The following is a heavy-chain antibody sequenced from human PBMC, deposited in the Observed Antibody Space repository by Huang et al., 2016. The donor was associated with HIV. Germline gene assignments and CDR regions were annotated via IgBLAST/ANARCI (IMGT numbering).Heavy chain of an antibody. CDR3: ARTEMEYYYGSSGYYPDY. J-gene: IGHJ4*02. CDR1: GFDFSKYR. V-gene: IGHV3-48*01. D-gene: IGHD3-22*01. CDR2: ISGTSSNI. Sequence: EVQLVESGGALVQPGGSLKLSCVVSGFDFSKYRRNWVRQAPGKGLEWVSYISGTSSNIYYADSGKGRFTISRDNAKNSVFLQMRSLRAEDTALYYCARTEMEYYYGSSGYYPDYWGQGTQVTVSS.